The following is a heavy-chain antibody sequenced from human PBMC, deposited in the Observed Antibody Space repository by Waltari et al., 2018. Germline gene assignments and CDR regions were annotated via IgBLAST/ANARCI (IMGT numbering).Heavy chain of an antibody. CDR2: INSDGSSP. CDR1: GFTFSSDG. V-gene: IGHV3-74*01. Sequence: EVQLLEAGGGLVQPGGSLRLACAASGFTFSSDGMAGVREAPGQGLVGVSRINSDGSSPAYADSVQGRFTISRDNAKNTLYLQMNSLRADDTAVYFCARLGSSTDFWYFDLWGRGTLVTVSS. D-gene: IGHD2-2*01. J-gene: IGHJ2*01. CDR3: ARLGSSTDFWYFDL.